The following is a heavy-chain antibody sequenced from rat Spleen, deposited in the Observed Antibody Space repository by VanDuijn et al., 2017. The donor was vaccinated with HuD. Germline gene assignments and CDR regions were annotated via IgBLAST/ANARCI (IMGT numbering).Heavy chain of an antibody. CDR1: GFTFNNYD. J-gene: IGHJ3*01. D-gene: IGHD1-9*01. Sequence: VQLVESGGGFVQPGRSLKLSCAASGFTFNNYDMAWVRQAPGKGLEWVARIRTKPYNYARYYADSVKGRFTISRDDSKSMVYLQMDSLRSADTATYYCARHGYNSYFDYWGQGTLVTVSS. CDR3: ARHGYNSYFDY. V-gene: IGHV10-5*01. CDR2: IRTKPYNYAR.